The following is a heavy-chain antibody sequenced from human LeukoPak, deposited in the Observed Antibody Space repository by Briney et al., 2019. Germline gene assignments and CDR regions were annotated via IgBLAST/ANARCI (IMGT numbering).Heavy chain of an antibody. CDR2: ISYSGDNT. CDR3: AREGASLILMVIPPDY. Sequence: GGSLRLSCAASGFTFSSYAMSWVRQAPGKGLEWVSAISYSGDNTHYTDSVKGRFTISRDNSKNTLYLQMNSLRVEDTAIYYCAREGASLILMVIPPDYWGQGTLVTISS. CDR1: GFTFSSYA. J-gene: IGHJ4*02. V-gene: IGHV3-23*01. D-gene: IGHD3-22*01.